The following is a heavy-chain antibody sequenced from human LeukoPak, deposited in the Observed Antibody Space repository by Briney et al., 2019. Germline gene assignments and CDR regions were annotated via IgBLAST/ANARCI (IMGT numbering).Heavy chain of an antibody. CDR2: IIPTLGIA. D-gene: IGHD1-26*01. Sequence: SVKVSCKASGGTFSSYAISWVRQAPGQGLEWMGRIIPTLGIANYAQKFQGRVTITADKSTSTAYMELSSLRSEDTAVYYCAREVGATTHMDYWGQGTLVTVSS. J-gene: IGHJ4*02. V-gene: IGHV1-69*04. CDR3: AREVGATTHMDY. CDR1: GGTFSSYA.